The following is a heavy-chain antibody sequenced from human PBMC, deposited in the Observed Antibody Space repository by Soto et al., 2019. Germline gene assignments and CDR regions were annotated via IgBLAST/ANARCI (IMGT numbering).Heavy chain of an antibody. CDR1: GGAFSSYA. V-gene: IGHV1-69*13. D-gene: IGHD5-18*01. CDR3: ARVVATAMVTVDY. CDR2: IIPIFGTA. Sequence: SVKVSCKASGGAFSSYAISWVRQAPGQGLEWMGGIIPIFGTANYAQKFQGRVTITADESTSTAYMELSSLRSEDTAAYYCARVVATAMVTVDYWGQGTLVTVSS. J-gene: IGHJ4*02.